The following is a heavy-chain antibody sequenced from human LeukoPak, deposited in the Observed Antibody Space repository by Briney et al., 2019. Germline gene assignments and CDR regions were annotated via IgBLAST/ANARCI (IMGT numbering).Heavy chain of an antibody. CDR1: GGSLSSYY. CDR2: VYYNAGT. V-gene: IGHV4-59*01. Sequence: SETLSLTCTVSGGSLSSYYWSWIRQSPGKGLEWIGYVYYNAGTKYNPSLEGRITISIDAPRNQFSLRLTSVTAADTAIYYCARFYYDDTGVSYFFDSWGQGTLVTVSS. D-gene: IGHD3-16*01. CDR3: ARFYYDDTGVSYFFDS. J-gene: IGHJ4*02.